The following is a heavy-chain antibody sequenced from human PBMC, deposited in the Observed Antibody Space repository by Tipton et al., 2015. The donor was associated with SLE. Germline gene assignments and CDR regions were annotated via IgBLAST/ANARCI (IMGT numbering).Heavy chain of an antibody. CDR1: GFTFSSYA. J-gene: IGHJ6*03. D-gene: IGHD2-2*01. V-gene: IGHV3-30*04. CDR2: ISYDGSNK. CDR3: ARGGGGIVVVPAALGYMDV. Sequence: SLRLSCAASGFTFSSYAMHWVRQAPGKGLEWVAVISYDGSNKYYADSVKGRFTISRDNSKNTLYLQMNSLRAEDTAVYYCARGGGGIVVVPAALGYMDVWGKGTTVTVSS.